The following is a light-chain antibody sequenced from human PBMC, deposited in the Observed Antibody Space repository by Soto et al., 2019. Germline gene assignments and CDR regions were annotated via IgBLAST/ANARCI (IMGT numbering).Light chain of an antibody. J-gene: IGLJ1*01. CDR2: DVS. CDR3: SSYAGNNNYV. V-gene: IGLV2-8*01. CDR1: SRDVGAYKF. Sequence: QSALTQPPSASGSPGQSVTISCTGTSRDVGAYKFVSWYHQHPGKAPKLLIYDVSKRPTGVPDRFSGSKSGNTASLTVSGLQADDEADYYCSSYAGNNNYVFGSATKLTVL.